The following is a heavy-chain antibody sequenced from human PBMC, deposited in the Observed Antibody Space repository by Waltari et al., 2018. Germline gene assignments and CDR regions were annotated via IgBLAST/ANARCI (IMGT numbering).Heavy chain of an antibody. D-gene: IGHD2-2*02. CDR3: ATVGLGYCSSTSCYTPFDY. Sequence: QVQLVQSGAEVKKPGASVKVSCKVSGYTLTELSMHWVRQAPGKGREWMVGFDPEDGETIYAQKFQGRVTMTEDTSTDTAYMELSSLRSEDTAVYYCATVGLGYCSSTSCYTPFDYWGQGTLVTVSS. CDR1: GYTLTELS. J-gene: IGHJ4*02. V-gene: IGHV1-24*01. CDR2: FDPEDGET.